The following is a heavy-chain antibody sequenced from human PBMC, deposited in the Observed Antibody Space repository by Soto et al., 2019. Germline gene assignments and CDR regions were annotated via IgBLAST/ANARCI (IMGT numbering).Heavy chain of an antibody. V-gene: IGHV4-30-4*01. CDR2: IYYSGST. D-gene: IGHD3-10*01. J-gene: IGHJ5*02. CDR3: ARDNMVRGVSNWFDP. CDR1: GGSISSGDYY. Sequence: TLSLTCTVSGGSISSGDYYWSWIRQPPGKGLEWIGYIYYSGSTYYNPSLKSRVTISVDTSKNQFSLKLSSVTAADTAVYYCARDNMVRGVSNWFDPWGQGTLVTVSS.